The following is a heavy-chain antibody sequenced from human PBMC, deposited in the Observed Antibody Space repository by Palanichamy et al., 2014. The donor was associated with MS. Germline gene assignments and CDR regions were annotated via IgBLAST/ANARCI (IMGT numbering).Heavy chain of an antibody. Sequence: QVQLQESGPGLVKPSETLSLTCSVSGGFIGTYYWSWIRQPPGRGLEWIGYMSYRGNTEYNPSLNSRITISGDTSKNQFSLKMSSVTAADTAVYYCARGDRRATTVEYTSSAIRFDPWGQGTLVTVSS. CDR1: GGFIGTYY. D-gene: IGHD6-6*01. J-gene: IGHJ5*02. V-gene: IGHV4-59*01. CDR3: ARGDRRATTVEYTSSAIRFDP. CDR2: MSYRGNT.